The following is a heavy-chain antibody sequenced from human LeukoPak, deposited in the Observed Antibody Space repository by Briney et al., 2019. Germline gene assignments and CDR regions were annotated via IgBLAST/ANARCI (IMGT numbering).Heavy chain of an antibody. CDR1: GFTFSKYG. CDR2: ISTSSSYI. CDR3: ARDYYESGSYGGISFDY. J-gene: IGHJ4*02. V-gene: IGHV3-21*04. D-gene: IGHD3-10*01. Sequence: GGSLRLSCAASGFTFSKYGMNWVRQAPGKGLEWVSSISTSSSYIYYADSVKGRFIISRDDSKSTLYLQMTSLRAEDTAVYYCARDYYESGSYGGISFDYWGQGTLVTVSS.